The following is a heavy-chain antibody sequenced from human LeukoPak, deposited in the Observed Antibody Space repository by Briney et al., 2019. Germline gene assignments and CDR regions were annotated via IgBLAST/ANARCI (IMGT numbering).Heavy chain of an antibody. V-gene: IGHV1-2*02. D-gene: IGHD3-10*01. CDR3: ARASTMVRGAFSHYYFDY. J-gene: IGHJ4*02. Sequence: ASVKVSCKASGYTFTGYYMHWVRQAPGQGLEWMGWINPNSGGTNYAQKFQGRVTMTRDTSISTAYMELSRLRSDDTAVYYCARASTMVRGAFSHYYFDYWGQGTLVTVSS. CDR2: INPNSGGT. CDR1: GYTFTGYY.